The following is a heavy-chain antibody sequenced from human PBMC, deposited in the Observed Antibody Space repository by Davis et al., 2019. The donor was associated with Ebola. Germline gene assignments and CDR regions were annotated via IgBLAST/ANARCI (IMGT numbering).Heavy chain of an antibody. D-gene: IGHD1-26*01. J-gene: IGHJ3*02. Sequence: GESLKISCAASGFTFSSYAMHWVRQAPGKGLEWVAVISYDGSNKYYADSVKGRFTISRDNSKNTLYLQMNSLRAEDTAVYYCARDEGWELRPSAFDIWGQGTMVTVSS. CDR2: ISYDGSNK. V-gene: IGHV3-30-3*01. CDR1: GFTFSSYA. CDR3: ARDEGWELRPSAFDI.